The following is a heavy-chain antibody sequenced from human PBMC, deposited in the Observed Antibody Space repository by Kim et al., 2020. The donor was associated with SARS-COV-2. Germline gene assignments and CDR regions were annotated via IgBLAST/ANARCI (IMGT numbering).Heavy chain of an antibody. CDR3: ARVLRSARPYDYGHYVEYYFDD. D-gene: IGHD4-17*01. Sequence: ASVKVSCKASGYTFTGYYMHWVRQAPGQGLEWMGWINPNSGGTNYAQKLQGRVTMTRDTSISTAYMELSRLRSDDTAVYYCARVLRSARPYDYGHYVEYYFDDWGQGTLVTVSS. CDR2: INPNSGGT. V-gene: IGHV1-2*02. J-gene: IGHJ4*02. CDR1: GYTFTGYY.